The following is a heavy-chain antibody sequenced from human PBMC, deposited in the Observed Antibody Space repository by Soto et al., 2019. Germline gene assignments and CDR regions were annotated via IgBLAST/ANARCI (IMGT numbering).Heavy chain of an antibody. CDR1: GFTFSSYA. CDR3: AKTHTRPNWFDP. CDR2: ISGSGGST. Sequence: EVQLLESGGGLVQPGGSLRLSCAASGFTFSSYAMSWVRQAPGKGLEWVSAISGSGGSTYYADSVKGRFTISRDNSNNTLDLQMNSRRAEDTAVYYCAKTHTRPNWFDPWGQGTLVTVSS. V-gene: IGHV3-23*01. J-gene: IGHJ5*02. D-gene: IGHD3-3*01.